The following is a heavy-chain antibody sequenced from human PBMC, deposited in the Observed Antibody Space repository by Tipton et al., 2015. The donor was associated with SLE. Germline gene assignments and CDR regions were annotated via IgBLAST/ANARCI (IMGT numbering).Heavy chain of an antibody. CDR1: GFTFGDYA. D-gene: IGHD3-10*01. J-gene: IGHJ4*02. V-gene: IGHV3-49*04. CDR2: IRSKAYGGTT. Sequence: RSLRLSCTASGFTFGDYAMSWVRQAPGKGLEWVGFIRSKAYGGTTEYAASVKGRFTISRDDSKSIAYLQMNSLKTEDTAVYYCTRVSWFVLFDYWGQGTLVTVSS. CDR3: TRVSWFVLFDY.